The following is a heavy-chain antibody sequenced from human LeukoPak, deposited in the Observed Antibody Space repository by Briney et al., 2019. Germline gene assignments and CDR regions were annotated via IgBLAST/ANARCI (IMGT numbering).Heavy chain of an antibody. J-gene: IGHJ4*02. CDR1: GYTFTSYA. CDR2: INAGNGNT. D-gene: IGHD3-22*01. CDR3: ARVKSRQWLSPGGY. V-gene: IGHV1-3*01. Sequence: ASVKVSCKASGYTFTSYAMHWVRQAPGQRLEWMGWINAGNGNTKYSQKFQGRVTITRDTSASTAYMELSSLRSEDTAVYYYARVKSRQWLSPGGYWGQGTLVTVSS.